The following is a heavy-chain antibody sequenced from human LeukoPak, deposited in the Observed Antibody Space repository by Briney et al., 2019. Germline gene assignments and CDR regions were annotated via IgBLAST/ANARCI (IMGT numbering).Heavy chain of an antibody. CDR1: GFTFSSYG. Sequence: GGSLRLSCAASGFTFSSYGMHWVRQAPGKGLEWVAFIRYDGSNKYYADSVKGRFTISRDNSKNTLYLQMSSLRAEDTAVYYCAKDYAAGGFGELFLWGQGTLVTVSS. CDR2: IRYDGSNK. V-gene: IGHV3-30*02. J-gene: IGHJ4*02. CDR3: AKDYAAGGFGELFL. D-gene: IGHD3-10*01.